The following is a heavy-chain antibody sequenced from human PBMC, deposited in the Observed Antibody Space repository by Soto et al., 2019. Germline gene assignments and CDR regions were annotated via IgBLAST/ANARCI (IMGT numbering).Heavy chain of an antibody. CDR3: ARRYGGTFDY. J-gene: IGHJ4*02. D-gene: IGHD2-15*01. V-gene: IGHV4-38-2*02. CDR1: GDSIRSSSY. Sequence: PSETLSLTCTVSGDSIRSSSYWGWIRQPPGKGLEWIGSIYSTGNTYYNPSLNSQVTISVDTSKNQFSLKLSSVTAADTAVYYCARRYGGTFDYWGQGTLVTVSS. CDR2: IYSTGNT.